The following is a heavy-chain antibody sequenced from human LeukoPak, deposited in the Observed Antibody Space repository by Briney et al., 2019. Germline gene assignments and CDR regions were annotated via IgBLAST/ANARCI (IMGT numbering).Heavy chain of an antibody. Sequence: GGSLRLSCAASGFTFSIYGMHWVRQAPGKGLEWVAVISHDGRNKFYGDSVKGRFNISRDNSKDTLDLQMNSLRVEDTAVYYCARGSDLVRCSGGSCSSYYYYGLDDLGQGTTVTVSS. J-gene: IGHJ6*02. CDR2: ISHDGRNK. V-gene: IGHV3-30*03. CDR1: GFTFSIYG. CDR3: ARGSDLVRCSGGSCSSYYYYGLDD. D-gene: IGHD2-15*01.